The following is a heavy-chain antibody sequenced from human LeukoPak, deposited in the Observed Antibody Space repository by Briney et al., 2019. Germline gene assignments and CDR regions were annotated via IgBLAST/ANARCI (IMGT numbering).Heavy chain of an antibody. J-gene: IGHJ4*02. CDR2: ISSSGSTI. D-gene: IGHD6-13*01. CDR1: GFTFSNYE. V-gene: IGHV3-48*03. CDR3: ARDQAGRHSDY. Sequence: GGSLRLSCAASGFTFSNYEMNWVRQAPGRGLEWVSYISSSGSTIYYADSVKGRFTISRDNAKNSLYLQMNSLRAEDTAVYYCARDQAGRHSDYWGQGTLVTVSS.